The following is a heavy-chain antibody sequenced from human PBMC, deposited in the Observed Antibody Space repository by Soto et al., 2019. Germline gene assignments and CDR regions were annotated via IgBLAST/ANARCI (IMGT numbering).Heavy chain of an antibody. CDR3: ARVTGAAAWKNWFDP. D-gene: IGHD6-13*01. V-gene: IGHV3-11*06. CDR2: ISSSSSYT. CDR1: GFTFSDYY. Sequence: QVQLVESGGGLVKPGGSLRLSCAASGFTFSDYYMSWIRQAPGKGLEWVSYISSSSSYTNYADSVKGRFTISRDNAKNSLYLQMNILRAEDTAVYYCARVTGAAAWKNWFDPWGQGTLVTVSS. J-gene: IGHJ5*02.